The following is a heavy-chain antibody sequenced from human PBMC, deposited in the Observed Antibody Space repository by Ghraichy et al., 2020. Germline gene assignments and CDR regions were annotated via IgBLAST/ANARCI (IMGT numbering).Heavy chain of an antibody. D-gene: IGHD2-21*02. CDR1: GITLSRYW. V-gene: IGHV3-7*05. J-gene: IGHJ4*02. Sequence: GGSLRLSCAASGITLSRYWMSWVRQAPGKGLEWVANMNEDGSETNYVDSVKGRFSISRDDAKNSLCLQMNNLRVEDTAVYYCVREWRCRGGDCYSKPDYWGQGTLVTVSS. CDR3: VREWRCRGGDCYSKPDY. CDR2: MNEDGSET.